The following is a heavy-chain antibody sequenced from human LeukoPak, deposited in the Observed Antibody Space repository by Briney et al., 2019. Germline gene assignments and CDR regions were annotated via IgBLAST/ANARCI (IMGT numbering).Heavy chain of an antibody. V-gene: IGHV4-59*01. CDR1: GGSISSYY. Sequence: SETLSLTCTVSGGSISSYYWSWIRQPPGKGLEWIGYIYYSGSTNYNPSLKSRVTISVDTSKNQFSLKLSSVTAADTAVYYCVRELVGGFDYWGQGTLVTVSS. CDR2: IYYSGST. J-gene: IGHJ4*02. D-gene: IGHD6-13*01. CDR3: VRELVGGFDY.